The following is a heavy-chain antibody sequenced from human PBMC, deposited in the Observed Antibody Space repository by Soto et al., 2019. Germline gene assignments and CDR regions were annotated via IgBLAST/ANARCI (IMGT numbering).Heavy chain of an antibody. CDR3: ARDRITRYCSSTSCYYYYYGMDV. J-gene: IGHJ6*02. D-gene: IGHD2-2*01. CDR1: AGSISSGDYY. V-gene: IGHV4-30-4*01. Sequence: PSETLSLTCTVCAGSISSGDYYWSWIRQPPGKGLEGIGYIYYSGSTYYNPSLKSRVTISVDTSKNQFSLKLSSVTAADTAVYYCARDRITRYCSSTSCYYYYYGMDVWGQGTTVTVSS. CDR2: IYYSGST.